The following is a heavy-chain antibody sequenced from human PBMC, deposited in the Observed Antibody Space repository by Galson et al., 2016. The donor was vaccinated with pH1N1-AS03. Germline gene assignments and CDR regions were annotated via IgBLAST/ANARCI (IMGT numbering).Heavy chain of an antibody. Sequence: QSGAEVKKPGESLRISCKVYGYNFMSYWIGWVRQMPGKGLEWLGIMYPEDSDIRYSPSLRGQVTISADKSISTAYRQWTSLEASDSAIYFCARPSPLGIPGRKGLYAFDFWGQGTKVTVSS. CDR3: ARPSPLGIPGRKGLYAFDF. V-gene: IGHV5-51*03. J-gene: IGHJ3*01. CDR1: GYNFMSYW. D-gene: IGHD7-27*01. CDR2: MYPEDSDI.